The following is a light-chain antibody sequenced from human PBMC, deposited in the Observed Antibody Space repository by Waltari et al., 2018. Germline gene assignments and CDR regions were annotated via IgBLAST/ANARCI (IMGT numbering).Light chain of an antibody. V-gene: IGLV3-21*01. CDR3: QVWDANTDPGV. CDR2: YDN. CDR1: NIESKS. Sequence: SYVLTQPPSVSVAPGETARITCGGHNIESKSVHWYRQRPGQAPVVVISYDNDRAAWIPDRFSGSNSGNTATLTISRVEAGDEADYYCQVWDANTDPGVFGTGTEVTVL. J-gene: IGLJ1*01.